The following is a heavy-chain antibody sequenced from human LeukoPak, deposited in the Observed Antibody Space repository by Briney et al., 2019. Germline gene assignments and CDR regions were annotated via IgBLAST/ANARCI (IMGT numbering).Heavy chain of an antibody. CDR3: AKDLLGSGSYFDY. J-gene: IGHJ4*02. CDR1: GFTFSSYG. CDR2: ISYDGSNK. V-gene: IGHV3-30*18. Sequence: GGSLRLSCAASGFTFSSYGMHWVRQAPGKGLEWVAVISYDGSNKYYADSVKGRFTISRDNSKNTLYLQVNSLRAEDTAVYYCAKDLLGSGSYFDYWGQGTLVTVSS. D-gene: IGHD1-26*01.